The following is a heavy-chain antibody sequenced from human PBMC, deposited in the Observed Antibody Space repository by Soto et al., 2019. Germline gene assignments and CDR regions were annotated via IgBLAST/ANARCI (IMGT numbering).Heavy chain of an antibody. CDR1: GFTFSSYG. J-gene: IGHJ5*02. CDR2: IWYDGSNK. Sequence: QVQLVESGGGVVQPGRSLRLSCAASGFTFSSYGMHWVRQAPGKGLEWVAVIWYDGSNKYYADSVKGRFTISRDNSKNTRYLQMNSLRAEDTAVYYCARVGTIYGSGSINWFDLWGQGTLVTVSS. V-gene: IGHV3-33*01. D-gene: IGHD3-10*01. CDR3: ARVGTIYGSGSINWFDL.